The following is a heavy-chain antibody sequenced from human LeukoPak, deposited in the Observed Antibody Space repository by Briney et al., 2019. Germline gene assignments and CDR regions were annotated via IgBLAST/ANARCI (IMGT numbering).Heavy chain of an antibody. CDR3: TRDAPLGATNYYYYMDV. V-gene: IGHV3-11*04. J-gene: IGHJ6*03. CDR2: ISSSGSTI. D-gene: IGHD1-26*01. Sequence: GGSLRLSCAASGFTFSDYYMSWIRQAPGKGLEWVSYISSSGSTIYYADSVKGRFTISRDNAKNSLYLQMNSLRAEDTAVYYCTRDAPLGATNYYYYMDVWGKGTTVTVSS. CDR1: GFTFSDYY.